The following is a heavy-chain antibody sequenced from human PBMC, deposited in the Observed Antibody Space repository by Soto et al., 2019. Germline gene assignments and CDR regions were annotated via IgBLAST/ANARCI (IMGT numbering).Heavy chain of an antibody. CDR1: GYTFTGYY. CDR2: INPNSGGT. Sequence: QVQLVQSGAEVKKPGASVKVSCKASGYTFTGYYMHWVRQAPGQGLEWMGWINPNSGGTNYAQKFQGWVTSTRDTTISTAYMELSRLRSDDTAVYYCARKSGRGGYSDYWGQGTLVTVSS. J-gene: IGHJ4*02. V-gene: IGHV1-2*04. CDR3: ARKSGRGGYSDY. D-gene: IGHD3-10*01.